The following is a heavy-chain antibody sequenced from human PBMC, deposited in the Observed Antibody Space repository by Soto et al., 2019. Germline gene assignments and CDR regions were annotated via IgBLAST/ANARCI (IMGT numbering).Heavy chain of an antibody. D-gene: IGHD1-26*01. CDR2: ISYDGSNK. CDR1: GFTFSSYG. Sequence: GGSLRLSCAASGFTFSSYGMHWVRQAPGKGLEWVAVISYDGSNKYYADSVKGRFTISRDNSKNTLYLQMNSLRAEDTAVYYCAKDRGEYEWEPTYYFDYWGQGTLVTVSS. V-gene: IGHV3-30*18. CDR3: AKDRGEYEWEPTYYFDY. J-gene: IGHJ4*02.